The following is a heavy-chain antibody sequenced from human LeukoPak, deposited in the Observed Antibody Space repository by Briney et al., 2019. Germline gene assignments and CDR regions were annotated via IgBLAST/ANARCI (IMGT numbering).Heavy chain of an antibody. CDR3: IHRTTVTSADD. CDR2: IYGNNDQ. J-gene: IGHJ4*02. V-gene: IGHV2-5*01. CDR1: GFSLHTGAEA. Sequence: SGPTLLNPTQTLTLTCTFSGFSLHTGAEAVGWVRQPPGKAPEWLTFIYGNNDQRYSPSLNSRLTITKDTSKSQVVLTMTDMESVDTATYYCIHRTTVTSADDWGQGTLVTVSS. D-gene: IGHD4-17*01.